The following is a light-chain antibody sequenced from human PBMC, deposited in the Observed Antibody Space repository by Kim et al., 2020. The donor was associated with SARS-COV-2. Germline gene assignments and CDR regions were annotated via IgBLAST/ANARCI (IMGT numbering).Light chain of an antibody. J-gene: IGKJ1*01. V-gene: IGKV3-20*01. CDR3: QQYGSSPWT. CDR1: QSVSSSY. CDR2: GAS. Sequence: EIVLTQSPGTLSLSPGERATLSCRANQSVSSSYLAWYQQKPGQAPRLLIYGASSRATGIPDRFSGSGSGTDFTLTISRLEPEDFAVYYCQQYGSSPWTFGQVTKVDIK.